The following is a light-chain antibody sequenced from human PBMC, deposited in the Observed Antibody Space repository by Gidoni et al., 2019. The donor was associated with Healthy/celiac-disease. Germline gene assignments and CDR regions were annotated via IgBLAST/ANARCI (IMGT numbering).Light chain of an antibody. CDR3: KQSFSTPWT. V-gene: IGKV1-39*01. CDR1: QGISSY. CDR2: AAS. Sequence: DMQMNQAPSSLSASLGDRVTNTCRASQGISSYLNWYQQKPGKAPKLLIYAASSLQSGVPSRFSGSGSGTDFTLTISMLQPEDFATYYCKQSFSTPWTFGQGTKVEIK. J-gene: IGKJ1*01.